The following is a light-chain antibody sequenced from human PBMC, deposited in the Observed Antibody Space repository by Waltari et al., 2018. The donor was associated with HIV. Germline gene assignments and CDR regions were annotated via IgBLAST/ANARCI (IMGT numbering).Light chain of an antibody. CDR2: QDV. V-gene: IGLV3-25*03. CDR1: ALPKQY. J-gene: IGLJ2*01. Sequence: SYELTQPPSVSVSPGQTARITCSGDALPKQYAYWYQQKPGQAPVLIIYQDVKRPSGIPERFSGSSSGTTLTLTISGVQEEDEADYYCQSADSSGSYVIFGGGTKLTVL. CDR3: QSADSSGSYVI.